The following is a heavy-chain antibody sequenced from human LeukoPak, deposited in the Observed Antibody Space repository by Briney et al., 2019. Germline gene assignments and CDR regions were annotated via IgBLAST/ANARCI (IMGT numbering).Heavy chain of an antibody. D-gene: IGHD3-16*01. J-gene: IGHJ4*02. Sequence: GVSLRLSCAASGFTFSNYNMNWVRRAPGKGLEWVSSISSSSSYIYYADSVKGRFTISRDNANNSPYLQMNSLRAEDTTVYYCARGDSGGMDYWGQGTLVTVSS. CDR2: ISSSSSYI. CDR3: ARGDSGGMDY. V-gene: IGHV3-21*01. CDR1: GFTFSNYN.